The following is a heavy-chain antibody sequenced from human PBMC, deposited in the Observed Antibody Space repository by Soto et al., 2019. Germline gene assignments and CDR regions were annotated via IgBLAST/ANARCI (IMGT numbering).Heavy chain of an antibody. Sequence: VQLVQSGGEVKKPGASVKVSCKASGYTFTSYVITWVRQAPGQGLEWMGWISSYNGNTNSAQKFQGRVTMTTDTSTNTAYMELRSIRSDAMAIYYCARGGGEFDFWGQGTLVTVSS. CDR2: ISSYNGNT. V-gene: IGHV1-18*03. CDR1: GYTFTSYV. CDR3: ARGGGEFDF. J-gene: IGHJ4*02. D-gene: IGHD3-16*01.